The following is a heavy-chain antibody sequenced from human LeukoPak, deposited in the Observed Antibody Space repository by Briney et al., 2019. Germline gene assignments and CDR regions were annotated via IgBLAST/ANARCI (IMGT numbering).Heavy chain of an antibody. J-gene: IGHJ5*02. D-gene: IGHD6-19*01. Sequence: GGSLRLSCAVSGFTFSNYAMSWVRQTPARGLEWVASINEVGDDTNYVDSVRGRFTFSRDNSKNTLYLQLSSLRAEDTAFYYCSNRGPNTGWHFFDHWGPGTLVTVS. CDR3: SNRGPNTGWHFFDH. V-gene: IGHV3-23*01. CDR1: GFTFSNYA. CDR2: INEVGDDT.